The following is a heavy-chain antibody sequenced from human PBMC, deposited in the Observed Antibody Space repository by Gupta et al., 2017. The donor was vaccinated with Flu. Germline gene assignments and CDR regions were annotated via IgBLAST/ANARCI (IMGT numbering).Heavy chain of an antibody. CDR3: AKAASQGAAARFDF. Sequence: EVPLVISGGGLVQPGRSRRRSCHHPGFTLVDFEMNWVRQAPGKGLEWISYISRGVDVIYYADSVKGRFTISRDDATASLYLQMNSLRVDDTAVYYCAKAASQGAAARFDFWGRGTLVTVSS. J-gene: IGHJ4*01. CDR2: ISRGVDVI. V-gene: IGHV3-48*03. D-gene: IGHD6-13*01. CDR1: GFTLVDFE.